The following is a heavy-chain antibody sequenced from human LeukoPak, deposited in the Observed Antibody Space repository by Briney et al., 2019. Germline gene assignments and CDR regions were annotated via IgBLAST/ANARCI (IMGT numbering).Heavy chain of an antibody. J-gene: IGHJ5*02. V-gene: IGHV1-24*01. CDR2: FDPEDGET. Sequence: ASVKVSCKVSGYTLTELSMHWVRQAPGKGLEWMGGFDPEDGETIYAQKFQGRVTMTEDTSTDTAYMELSSLRSGDTAVYYCATGALVRGVMGVEPSNWFDPWGQGTLVTVSS. CDR3: ATGALVRGVMGVEPSNWFDP. D-gene: IGHD3-10*01. CDR1: GYTLTELS.